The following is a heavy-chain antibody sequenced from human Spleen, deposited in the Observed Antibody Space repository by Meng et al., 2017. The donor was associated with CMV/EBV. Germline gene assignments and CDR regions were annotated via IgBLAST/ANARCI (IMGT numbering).Heavy chain of an antibody. CDR3: ARAPYDFWSGYPAYYFDY. V-gene: IGHV4-30-4*08. CDR1: GGSISSGDSY. D-gene: IGHD3-3*01. CDR2: IYYTGST. J-gene: IGHJ4*02. Sequence: SETLSLTCTVSGGSISSGDSYWTWIRQPPGKGLEWIGFIYYTGSTYYKPSLKSRITISLDTSKNQFSLKLRSLAAADTAVYYCARAPYDFWSGYPAYYFDYWGQGTLVTVSS.